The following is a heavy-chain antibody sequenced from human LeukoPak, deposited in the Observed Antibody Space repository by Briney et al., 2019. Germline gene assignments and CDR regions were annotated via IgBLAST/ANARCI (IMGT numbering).Heavy chain of an antibody. CDR2: IYNSVTT. J-gene: IGHJ6*02. V-gene: IGHV4-59*08. CDR3: ARRAGYYYGMDV. Sequence: SETLSLTCTVSGGSITNYYWSWIRQPPGKGLEWIGYIYNSVTTNYNPSLKSRVTISVDTSKNQFSLKLSSVTAADTAVYYCARRAGYYYGMDVWGQGTTVTVSS. CDR1: GGSITNYY.